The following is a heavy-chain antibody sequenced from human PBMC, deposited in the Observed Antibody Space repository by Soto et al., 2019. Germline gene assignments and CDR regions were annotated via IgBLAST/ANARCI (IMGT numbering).Heavy chain of an antibody. CDR2: IHHSGAT. CDR1: GGSMSSPNW. Sequence: QVRLQESGPGLVKPSGTLSLTCLVSGGSMSSPNWWTWVRQAPVKGLEWIAEIHHSGATNYSPSRKSRAVISIDKSNNQFSLPLTSVTAADTAGYYCATGSPYYYGSGGMWDSGGRGALVTVSS. V-gene: IGHV4-4*02. D-gene: IGHD3-10*01. CDR3: ATGSPYYYGSGGMWDS. J-gene: IGHJ4*02.